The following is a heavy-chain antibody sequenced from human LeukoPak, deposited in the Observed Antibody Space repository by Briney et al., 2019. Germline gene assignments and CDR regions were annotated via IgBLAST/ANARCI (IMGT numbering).Heavy chain of an antibody. CDR3: AREVPWVWNFDL. CDR2: IYYSGST. D-gene: IGHD1-26*01. CDR1: GGSISSGDYY. Sequence: SQTLSLTCTVSGGSISSGDYYWSWIRQPPGTGLEWIGYIYYSGSTYYNPSLKSRVTISVDTSKNQFSLKLNSVNAADTAVYYCAREVPWVWNFDLWGRGTLVTVSS. J-gene: IGHJ2*01. V-gene: IGHV4-30-4*01.